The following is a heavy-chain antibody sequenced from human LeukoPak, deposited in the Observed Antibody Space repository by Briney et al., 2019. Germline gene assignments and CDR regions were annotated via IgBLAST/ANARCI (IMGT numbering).Heavy chain of an antibody. CDR3: ARLLWNGRGALDI. V-gene: IGHV4-59*08. J-gene: IGHJ3*02. D-gene: IGHD1-1*01. CDR1: GGSISNYY. Sequence: PSETLSLTCTVSGGSISNYYWSWVRQPPGKGLEYIGYIYYTGSTNYNPSLKSRVTISVDTSKNQFSLKVSSVTAADTAVYYCARLLWNGRGALDILGRGTLVTVSS. CDR2: IYYTGST.